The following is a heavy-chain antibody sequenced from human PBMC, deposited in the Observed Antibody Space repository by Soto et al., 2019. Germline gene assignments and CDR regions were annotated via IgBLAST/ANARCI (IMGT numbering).Heavy chain of an antibody. D-gene: IGHD6-13*01. V-gene: IGHV1-46*01. CDR1: GYTFTSYY. CDR2: INPSGGST. CDR3: AREGLYIGAAAGTLIRYGMDV. J-gene: IGHJ6*02. Sequence: ASVKVSCKASGYTFTSYYMHWVRQAPGQGLEWMGIINPSGGSTSYAQKFQGRVTMTRDTSTSTVYMELSSLRSEDTAVYYCAREGLYIGAAAGTLIRYGMDVWGQGTTVTVS.